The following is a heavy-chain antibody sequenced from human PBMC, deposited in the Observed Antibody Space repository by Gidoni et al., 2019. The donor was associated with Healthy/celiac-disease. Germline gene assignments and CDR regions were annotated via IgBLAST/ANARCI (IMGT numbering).Heavy chain of an antibody. V-gene: IGHV2-5*02. CDR3: AHTAGHCSSTSCYPMYYFDY. CDR2: IYWDDDK. CDR1: GFSLSTSGVG. Sequence: QITLKESGPTLVKPTQTLTLTCPFSGFSLSTSGVGVGWIRQPPGKALAWLALIYWDDDKRYSPSLKSRLTITKDTSKNQVVLTMTNMDPVDTATYYCAHTAGHCSSTSCYPMYYFDYWGQGTLVTVSS. D-gene: IGHD2-2*03. J-gene: IGHJ4*02.